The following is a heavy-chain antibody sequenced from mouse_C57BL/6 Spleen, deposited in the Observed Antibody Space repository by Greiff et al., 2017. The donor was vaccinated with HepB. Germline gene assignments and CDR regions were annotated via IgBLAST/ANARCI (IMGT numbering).Heavy chain of an antibody. CDR2: ISDGGSYT. CDR1: GFTFSSYA. D-gene: IGHD1-1*01. J-gene: IGHJ2*01. CDR3: AREDYYGSSYVGYFDY. V-gene: IGHV5-4*01. Sequence: EVKLVESGGGLVKPGGSLKLSCAASGFTFSSYAMSWVRQTPEKRLEWVATISDGGSYTYYPDNVKGRFTISRDNAKNNLYLQMSHLKSEDTAMYYCAREDYYGSSYVGYFDYWGQGTTLTVSS.